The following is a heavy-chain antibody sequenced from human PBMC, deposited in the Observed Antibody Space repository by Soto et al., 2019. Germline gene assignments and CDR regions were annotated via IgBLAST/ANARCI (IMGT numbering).Heavy chain of an antibody. J-gene: IGHJ6*02. V-gene: IGHV1-69*12. CDR1: GGTFSNSA. Sequence: QVQLEQSGAEVKKPGSSVKVSCKASGGTFSNSAISWVRQAPGQGLEWMGGIMPIFRTPDYAQQFQGRVTITADESTSTAYMELSGLRSDDTAVYYCARDKDRAQLGGNYYYILDVWGQGTTVTVSS. CDR3: ARDKDRAQLGGNYYYILDV. CDR2: IMPIFRTP. D-gene: IGHD3-3*02.